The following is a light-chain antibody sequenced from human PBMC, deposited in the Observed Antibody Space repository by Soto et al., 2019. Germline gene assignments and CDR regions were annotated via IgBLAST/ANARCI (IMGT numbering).Light chain of an antibody. CDR3: QSYDNSLSGSGV. CDR2: GNS. V-gene: IGLV1-40*01. CDR1: SSNIGAGFD. J-gene: IGLJ3*02. Sequence: QSVLTQPPSVAGAPGQRVTISCTGSSSNIGAGFDVHWYHQIAGTAPKLLIYGNSNRPSGVPDRFSGSKSGTSASLAINGLQGEDEAHYYCQSYDNSLSGSGVFGGGTKLTVL.